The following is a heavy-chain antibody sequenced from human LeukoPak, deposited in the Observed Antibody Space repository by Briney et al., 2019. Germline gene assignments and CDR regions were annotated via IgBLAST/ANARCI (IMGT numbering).Heavy chain of an antibody. V-gene: IGHV4-59*01. CDR2: IYYSGST. Sequence: SETLSLTCTVFGGSISSYYWSWIRQPPGKGLEWIGNIYYSGSTNYNPSLKRRVTTSVDTSKNQFSLKLSSVTAADPAVYYCARGLTVTLGWPRQDRFSGMDVWGQGTTVTVSS. CDR3: ARGLTVTLGWPRQDRFSGMDV. D-gene: IGHD4-17*01. J-gene: IGHJ6*02. CDR1: GGSISSYY.